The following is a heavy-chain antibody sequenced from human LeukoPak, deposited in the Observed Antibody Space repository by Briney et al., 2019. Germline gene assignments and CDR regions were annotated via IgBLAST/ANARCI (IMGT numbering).Heavy chain of an antibody. CDR3: AKLIGDESF. Sequence: PGGSLRLSCAASGFTFSSYAMSWVRQAPGKGLEWVSSISASGGTTNYADSVKGRFTISRDNSKSTLYLQMNSLRVEDKAVYYCAKLIGDESFWGQGTLVTVSS. CDR1: GFTFSSYA. V-gene: IGHV3-23*01. J-gene: IGHJ4*02. D-gene: IGHD7-27*01. CDR2: ISASGGTT.